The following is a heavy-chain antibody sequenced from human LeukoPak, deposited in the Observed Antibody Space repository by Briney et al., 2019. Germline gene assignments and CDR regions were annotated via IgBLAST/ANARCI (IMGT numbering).Heavy chain of an antibody. CDR2: IRSKANSYAT. J-gene: IGHJ6*03. CDR3: TRLVDSIAAAGNYYYYYMDV. Sequence: GGSLRLSCAASGFTFSGSAMHWVRQASGKGLEWGGRIRSKANSYATAYAASVKGRFTISRDDSKNTAYLQMNSLKTEDTAVYYCTRLVDSIAAAGNYYYYYMDVWGKGTTVTVSS. V-gene: IGHV3-73*01. D-gene: IGHD6-13*01. CDR1: GFTFSGSA.